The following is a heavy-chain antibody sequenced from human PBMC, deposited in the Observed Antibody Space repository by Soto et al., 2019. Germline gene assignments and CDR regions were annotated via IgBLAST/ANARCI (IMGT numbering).Heavy chain of an antibody. J-gene: IGHJ4*02. D-gene: IGHD3-10*01. CDR1: GGSISSSNW. Sequence: QVQLQESGPGLVKPSGTLSLTCAVSGGSISSSNWWSWVRQPPGKGLEWIGEIYHSGNTNYNPSLDRRXTXSXXKSRNQFSLKLSSVTAADTAVYYCARRWGEGRVDYWGQGTLVTVSS. CDR2: IYHSGNT. CDR3: ARRWGEGRVDY. V-gene: IGHV4-4*02.